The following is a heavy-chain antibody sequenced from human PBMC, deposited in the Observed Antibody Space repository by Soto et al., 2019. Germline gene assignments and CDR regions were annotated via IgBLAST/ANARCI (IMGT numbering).Heavy chain of an antibody. CDR1: GYTFTSYG. D-gene: IGHD3-10*01. Sequence: QVQLVQSGGEVKKPGASVKVSCKASGYTFTSYGITWVRQAPGQGLDWMGWTSTYNGGTNYAQNLQGRVTMTTDTSTSTAYMELRSLRSDDTAMYYCARDISYGSGTSYGYWGQGTLVTVSS. J-gene: IGHJ4*02. V-gene: IGHV1-18*01. CDR2: TSTYNGGT. CDR3: ARDISYGSGTSYGY.